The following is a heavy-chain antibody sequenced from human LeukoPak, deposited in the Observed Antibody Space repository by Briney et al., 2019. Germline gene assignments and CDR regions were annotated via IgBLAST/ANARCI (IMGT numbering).Heavy chain of an antibody. V-gene: IGHV5-51*01. D-gene: IGHD1-26*01. CDR3: VSSGSPIPYYFDY. CDR1: GYIFTYYW. CDR2: IYCDGSKT. J-gene: IGHJ4*02. Sequence: GESLKISCQTSGYIFTYYWIGWVRQMPGKGLEWMAIIYCDGSKTNYSPSFQTQVTISVDKSTNTAYLQWTSLKASDTAMYYCVSSGSPIPYYFDYWGQGTLVTVSS.